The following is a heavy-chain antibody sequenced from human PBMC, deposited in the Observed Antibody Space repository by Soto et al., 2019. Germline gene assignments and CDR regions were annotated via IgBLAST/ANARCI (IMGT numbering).Heavy chain of an antibody. J-gene: IGHJ4*02. CDR3: ARFVRHQLPTIDY. D-gene: IGHD1-26*01. CDR2: MNPSSGYT. V-gene: IGHV1-8*01. Sequence: GASVKVSCKASGYTFTDYDINWVRQASGQGLEWMGWMNPSSGYTGYAQKFQGRATMTWDTSISTAYMELSSLTSADTAVYYCARFVRHQLPTIDYWGQGALVTVSS. CDR1: GYTFTDYD.